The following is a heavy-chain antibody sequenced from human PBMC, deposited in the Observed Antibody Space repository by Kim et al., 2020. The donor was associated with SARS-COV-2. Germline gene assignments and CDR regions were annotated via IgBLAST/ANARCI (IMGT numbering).Heavy chain of an antibody. D-gene: IGHD6-19*01. V-gene: IGHV3-23*01. J-gene: IGHJ4*02. Sequence: FCADSVKARFTTSRNNSKNTLYLQMNSLRAEDTAVYYCAKASVAGYYFDYWGQGTLVTVSS. CDR3: AKASVAGYYFDY.